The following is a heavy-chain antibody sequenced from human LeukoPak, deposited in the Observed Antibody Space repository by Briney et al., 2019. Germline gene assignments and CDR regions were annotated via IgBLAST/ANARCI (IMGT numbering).Heavy chain of an antibody. CDR3: ARARQFTMVRGVITYYFDY. D-gene: IGHD3-10*01. CDR2: IYHSGST. J-gene: IGHJ4*02. Sequence: TLSLTCAVSGGSISSGGYSWSRIRQPPGKGLEWIGYIYHSGSTYYNPSLKSRVTISVDRSKNQFSLKLSSVTAADTAVYYCARARQFTMVRGVITYYFDYWGQGTLVTVSS. CDR1: GGSISSGGYS. V-gene: IGHV4-30-2*01.